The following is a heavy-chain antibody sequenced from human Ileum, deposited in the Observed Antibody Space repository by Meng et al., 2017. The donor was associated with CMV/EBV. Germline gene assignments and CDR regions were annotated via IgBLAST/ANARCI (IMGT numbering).Heavy chain of an antibody. Sequence: SGGSVNSASYYWSWIRQSPGKGLEWIGYMFYSGSTTYNPSLKSRVTILVDTSKNQFSLILRSVTAADTAVYYCARSRISTSPNWFDLWGQGTLVTVSS. J-gene: IGHJ5*02. CDR1: GGSVNSASYY. CDR2: MFYSGST. V-gene: IGHV4-61*01. CDR3: ARSRISTSPNWFDL. D-gene: IGHD2/OR15-2a*01.